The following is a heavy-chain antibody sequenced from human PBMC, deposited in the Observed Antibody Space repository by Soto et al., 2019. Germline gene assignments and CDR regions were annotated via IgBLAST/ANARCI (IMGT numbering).Heavy chain of an antibody. CDR2: INPCGGST. CDR3: ANYGDYAGAFDI. J-gene: IGHJ3*02. CDR1: GYTFTSYY. D-gene: IGHD4-17*01. Sequence: QVQLVQSGAEVKKPGASVKVSCKASGYTFTSYYMHWVRQAPGQGLEWMGIINPCGGSTSYEQKLQGRVTMTRDTSTSTVYMELSSLRSEATAVYYCANYGDYAGAFDIWGQGTMVTVSS. V-gene: IGHV1-46*01.